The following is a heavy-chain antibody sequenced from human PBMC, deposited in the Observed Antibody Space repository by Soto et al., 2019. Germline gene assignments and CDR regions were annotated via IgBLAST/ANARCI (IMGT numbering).Heavy chain of an antibody. CDR1: GFTCRSYS. Sequence: GGSLRPSCAASGFTCRSYSMHWVRQAPRKGLGWGSSISSSGSYIYYAGSVKGRFTISRDNARNSLYLQMDSLRAEDTAVYYCARVREIAAAAPGYWGQGTLVTVCS. J-gene: IGHJ4*02. CDR2: ISSSGSYI. D-gene: IGHD6-13*01. CDR3: ARVREIAAAAPGY. V-gene: IGHV3-21*01.